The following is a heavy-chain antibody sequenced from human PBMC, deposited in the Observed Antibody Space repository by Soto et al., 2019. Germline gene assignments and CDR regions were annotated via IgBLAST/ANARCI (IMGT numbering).Heavy chain of an antibody. J-gene: IGHJ5*02. V-gene: IGHV3-23*01. CDR1: GFTFSNYA. CDR3: AKGGALDRVRSNWFDP. D-gene: IGHD3-10*01. CDR2: ISGSGGST. Sequence: GGSLRLSCAASGFTFSNYAMTWVRQAPGKGLEWVSTISGSGGSTYYADSVKGRFTISRDSSKNTLFLQVSSLRAEDTAVYYCAKGGALDRVRSNWFDPWGQGTLVTVSS.